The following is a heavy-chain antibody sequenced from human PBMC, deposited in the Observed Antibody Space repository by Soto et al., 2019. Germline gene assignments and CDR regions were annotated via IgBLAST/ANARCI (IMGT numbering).Heavy chain of an antibody. CDR3: ASRYSSWDFDY. Sequence: ASVKVSCKASGGTFSSYAISWVRQAPGQGPEWMGGIIPIFGTANYAQKFQGRVTITADEFTSTAYMELSSLRSEDTAVYYCASRYSSWDFDYWGQGTLVTVSS. V-gene: IGHV1-69*13. D-gene: IGHD6-13*01. CDR2: IIPIFGTA. CDR1: GGTFSSYA. J-gene: IGHJ4*02.